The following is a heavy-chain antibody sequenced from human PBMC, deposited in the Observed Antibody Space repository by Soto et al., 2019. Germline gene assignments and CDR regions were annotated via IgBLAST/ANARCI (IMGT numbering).Heavy chain of an antibody. D-gene: IGHD4-4*01. CDR1: GFTFSSYN. J-gene: IGHJ4*02. V-gene: IGHV3-48*02. Sequence: EVQLVESGGGLVQPGGSLRLSCVVSGFTFSSYNMNWVRQAPGKGLEWVTYISGSGSTIHYADSVKGRFTISRDNVKNSLYLQMNSLRDEDTAVYYCARSKYIDYWGQGTLVTVSS. CDR2: ISGSGSTI. CDR3: ARSKYIDY.